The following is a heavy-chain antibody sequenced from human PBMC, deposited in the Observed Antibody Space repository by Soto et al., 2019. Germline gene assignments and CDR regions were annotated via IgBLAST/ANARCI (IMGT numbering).Heavy chain of an antibody. V-gene: IGHV1-2*02. CDR3: AKDGIRGINIDT. CDR2: INPNSSGT. Sequence: GASVKVSCKASGYSLRGNYIHWVRQTPGQGLEWMGWINPNSSGTVYAQKFQGRVTMTRDTSLTTVYMQLNRLTSDDSAVYYCAKDGIRGINIDTWGQGTLVTVSS. D-gene: IGHD3-22*01. J-gene: IGHJ5*02. CDR1: GYSLRGNY.